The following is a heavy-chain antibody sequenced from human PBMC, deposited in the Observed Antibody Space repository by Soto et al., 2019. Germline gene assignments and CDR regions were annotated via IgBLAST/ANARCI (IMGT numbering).Heavy chain of an antibody. Sequence: SETLSLTCTVSGGAISTYYWTCIRQTAGKGLEWIGRIYSSGSTKYNPALQSRVTMSLDTYNNQFSLRLTSVTAADTAVYYCARGQRFSDWFEPWGQGNLVTVS. CDR1: GGAISTYY. V-gene: IGHV4-4*07. D-gene: IGHD3-3*01. CDR3: ARGQRFSDWFEP. J-gene: IGHJ5*02. CDR2: IYSSGST.